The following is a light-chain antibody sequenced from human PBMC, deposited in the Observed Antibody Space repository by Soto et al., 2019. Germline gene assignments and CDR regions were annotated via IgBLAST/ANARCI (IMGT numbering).Light chain of an antibody. Sequence: EIVLTQSPATLSLSPGERATLSCRASQSVSSYLAWYQQKPGQAPRLLIYDASNSATGIPARFSGSGSVTDFTLTISSLEPEDFVVYYCQQRSNGPPFSFGQGTRLEIK. V-gene: IGKV3-11*01. CDR3: QQRSNGPPFS. CDR1: QSVSSY. J-gene: IGKJ5*01. CDR2: DAS.